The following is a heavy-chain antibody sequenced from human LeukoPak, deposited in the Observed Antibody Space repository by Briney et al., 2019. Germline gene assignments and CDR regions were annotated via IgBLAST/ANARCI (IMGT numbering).Heavy chain of an antibody. CDR1: GYTFTSYY. CDR3: ARGGDIAVVPAAMVGP. J-gene: IGHJ5*02. V-gene: IGHV1-8*01. CDR2: MNTNSGNT. D-gene: IGHD2-2*01. Sequence: ASVKVSCKASGYTFTSYYISWVRQATGQGLEWMGWMNTNSGNTGHAQKFQGRLTMTRDTSTNTAYMELSSLRSEDTAVYYCARGGDIAVVPAAMVGPWGQGTLVTVSS.